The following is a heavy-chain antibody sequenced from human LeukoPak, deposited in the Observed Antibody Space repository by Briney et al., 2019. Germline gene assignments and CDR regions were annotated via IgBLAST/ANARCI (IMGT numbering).Heavy chain of an antibody. V-gene: IGHV3-30*18. J-gene: IGHJ4*02. D-gene: IGHD4-17*01. Sequence: GGSLRLSCAASGFTFSSYGMHWVRQAPGKGLEWVAVISYDGSNKYYADSVKGRFAISRDNSKKTVYLQMNSLTTEDTAMYYCAKVYGDLVDYWGQGTLVTVSS. CDR1: GFTFSSYG. CDR3: AKVYGDLVDY. CDR2: ISYDGSNK.